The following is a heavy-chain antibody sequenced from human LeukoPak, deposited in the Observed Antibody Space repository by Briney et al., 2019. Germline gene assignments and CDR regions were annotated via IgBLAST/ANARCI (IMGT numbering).Heavy chain of an antibody. Sequence: SETLSLTCTVSGGSISSGGYSWSWIRQPPGKGLEWIGYMYYSGNTKYNPSLKSRVTISGDTSKNQFSLKLSSVTAADTAVYYCARHPYDSCGSYCPCDYWGQGTLVTVSS. D-gene: IGHD3-22*01. CDR3: ARHPYDSCGSYCPCDY. CDR2: MYYSGNT. V-gene: IGHV4-61*08. CDR1: GGSISSGGYS. J-gene: IGHJ4*02.